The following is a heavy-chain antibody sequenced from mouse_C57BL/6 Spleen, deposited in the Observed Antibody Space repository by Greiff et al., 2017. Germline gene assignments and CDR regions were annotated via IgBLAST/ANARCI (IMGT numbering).Heavy chain of an antibody. CDR3: ARYGYDGAYYAMDY. J-gene: IGHJ4*01. Sequence: QVQLQQPGAELVKPGASVKLSCKASGYTFTSYWMHWVKQRPGQGLEWIGMIHPNSGSTNYNEKFKSKATLTVDKSSSTAYMQLSSLTSEDSAVYYCARYGYDGAYYAMDYWGQGTSVTVSS. D-gene: IGHD2-2*01. V-gene: IGHV1-64*01. CDR2: IHPNSGST. CDR1: GYTFTSYW.